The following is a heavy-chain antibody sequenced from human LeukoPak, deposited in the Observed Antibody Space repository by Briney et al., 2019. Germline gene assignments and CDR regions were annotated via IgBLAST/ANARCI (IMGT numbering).Heavy chain of an antibody. CDR1: GFTFSNAW. J-gene: IGHJ6*03. V-gene: IGHV3-30*02. CDR2: IRYDGSNK. Sequence: PGGSLRLSCAASGFTFSNAWMSWVRQAPGKGLEWVAFIRYDGSNKYYADSVKGRFTISRDNAKNTLYLQMNSLRAEDTAVYYCARGPYSSSWYSRPLYYYYYMDVWGKGTTVTISS. CDR3: ARGPYSSSWYSRPLYYYYYMDV. D-gene: IGHD6-13*01.